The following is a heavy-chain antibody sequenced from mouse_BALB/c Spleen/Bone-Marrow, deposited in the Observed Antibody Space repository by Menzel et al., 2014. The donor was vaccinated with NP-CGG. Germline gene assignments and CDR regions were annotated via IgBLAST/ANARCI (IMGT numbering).Heavy chain of an antibody. Sequence: DVKLQESGGNLVKSGGSLKLSCAASGFTFSSYGMSWVRQTPGKRLEWVATISGGGSYTFYPDSVKGRFTISRDNAKNNLYLQLSSLRSEDTALYCCARHAYYDQTEVSFVYWGQGTLVTVSA. CDR1: GFTFSSYG. CDR2: ISGGGSYT. CDR3: ARHAYYDQTEVSFVY. D-gene: IGHD2-4*01. V-gene: IGHV5-9-2*01. J-gene: IGHJ3*01.